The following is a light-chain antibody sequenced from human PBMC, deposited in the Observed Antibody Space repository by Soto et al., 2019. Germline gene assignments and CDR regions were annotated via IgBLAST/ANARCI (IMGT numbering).Light chain of an antibody. CDR2: GAS. J-gene: IGKJ2*01. Sequence: DLQMTQSPSSLSASVGDRVTISCRASQSISRSLNWYQQKPGKAPKLLIYGASNLESGVTSRFSGSGSGTHFTLTISNLQPEDFGTYYCQESYSTLVIFGQGTKVEIK. V-gene: IGKV1-39*01. CDR3: QESYSTLVI. CDR1: QSISRS.